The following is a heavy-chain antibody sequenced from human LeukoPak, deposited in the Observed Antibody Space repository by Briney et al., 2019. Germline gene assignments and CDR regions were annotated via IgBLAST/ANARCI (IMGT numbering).Heavy chain of an antibody. CDR2: ISGDGGST. J-gene: IGHJ2*01. V-gene: IGHV3-43*02. Sequence: TGGSLRLSCAASGFTFTSYAMSWVRQAPGKGLEWVSLISGDGGSTYYADSMKGRFTISRDNSKNSLYLQMNSLRTEDTALYYCAKDVLVTTGWYFDLWGRGTLVTVSS. CDR1: GFTFTSYA. D-gene: IGHD4-11*01. CDR3: AKDVLVTTGWYFDL.